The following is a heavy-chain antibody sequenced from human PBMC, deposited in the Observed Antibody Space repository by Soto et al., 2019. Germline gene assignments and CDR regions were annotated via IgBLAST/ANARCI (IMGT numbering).Heavy chain of an antibody. CDR2: ISYDGIDE. V-gene: IGHV3-30*03. Sequence: QVQLVESGGGVVQPGTSLKLSCATSGFIFTSFGMHWLRQAPGKGLEWVAVISYDGIDENYADSVKGRFAISRDKSKSTVYLHMNTLRVEDTAVYSCPTHRPDMATIAPDVSWAHGTLVTVSS. CDR3: PTHRPDMATIAPDVS. D-gene: IGHD2-21*01. J-gene: IGHJ5*01. CDR1: GFIFTSFG.